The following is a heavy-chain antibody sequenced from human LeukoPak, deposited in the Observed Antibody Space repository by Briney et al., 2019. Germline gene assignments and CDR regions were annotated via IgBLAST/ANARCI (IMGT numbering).Heavy chain of an antibody. J-gene: IGHJ3*02. V-gene: IGHV4-59*08. CDR1: GGSISSYY. Sequence: PSETLSLTCTVSGGSISSYYWSWIRQPPGKGLEWIGYIYYSGNTNYNPSLKSRVTISVDTSKNQFSLKLSSVTAADTAVYYCVRRRDGYNSLDVFDIWGQGTMVTVSS. D-gene: IGHD5-24*01. CDR2: IYYSGNT. CDR3: VRRRDGYNSLDVFDI.